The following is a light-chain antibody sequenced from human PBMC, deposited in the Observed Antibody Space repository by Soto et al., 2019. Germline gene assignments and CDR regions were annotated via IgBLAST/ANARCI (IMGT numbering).Light chain of an antibody. CDR2: DAS. V-gene: IGKV1-5*02. CDR3: QQYSSYST. Sequence: QLAQSPSSLCASVGARVTIICRASQSVSTRLAWYQQKPGKAPKLLIYDASSWEGGVPSRFSGSGSGTEFTLTINSLQPEDFASYYCQQYSSYSTFGQGTKVDIK. J-gene: IGKJ1*01. CDR1: QSVSTR.